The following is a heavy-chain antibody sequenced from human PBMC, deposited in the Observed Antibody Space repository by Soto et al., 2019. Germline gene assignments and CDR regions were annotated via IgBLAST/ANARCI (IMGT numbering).Heavy chain of an antibody. CDR3: AKDITQAQYYFYY. CDR2: ISWNSGSI. Sequence: EVQLVESGGGLVQPGRSLRLSCAASGFTFDDYAMHWVGQAPGKGLEWVSGISWNSGSIGYADSVKGRFTISRDNAKNSLYLQMNSLRAEDTALYYCAKDITQAQYYFYYWGQGTLVTVSS. V-gene: IGHV3-9*01. CDR1: GFTFDDYA. D-gene: IGHD6-6*01. J-gene: IGHJ4*02.